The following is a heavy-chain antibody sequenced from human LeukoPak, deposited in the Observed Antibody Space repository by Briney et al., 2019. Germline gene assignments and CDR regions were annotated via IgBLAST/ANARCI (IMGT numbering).Heavy chain of an antibody. CDR1: GGSIRSSYYY. Sequence: PSETLSLTCTVSGGSIRSSYYYWGWIRQPPGKGLEWIGSIYDSGSTYYNPSLKGRVTISVDTSKNQFSLKLNSVTAADTAVYYCARERVGDAFDIWGQGTMVTVSS. J-gene: IGHJ3*02. CDR2: IYDSGST. V-gene: IGHV4-39*02. CDR3: ARERVGDAFDI. D-gene: IGHD3-10*01.